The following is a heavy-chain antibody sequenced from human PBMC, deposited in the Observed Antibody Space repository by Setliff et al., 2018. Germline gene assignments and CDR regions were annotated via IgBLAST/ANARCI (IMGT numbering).Heavy chain of an antibody. CDR2: IYYSGST. V-gene: IGHV4-61*01. CDR3: ARLGPTYYNFWSGYYRY. CDR1: GGSVSSGSYS. D-gene: IGHD3-3*01. J-gene: IGHJ4*02. Sequence: PSETLSLTCTVSGGSVSSGSYSWSWLRQPPGKGLEWIGYIYYSGSTNYNPSLKSRVTISVDTSKNQFSLKLSSVTAADTAAYYCARLGPTYYNFWSGYYRYWGQGTLVTVSS.